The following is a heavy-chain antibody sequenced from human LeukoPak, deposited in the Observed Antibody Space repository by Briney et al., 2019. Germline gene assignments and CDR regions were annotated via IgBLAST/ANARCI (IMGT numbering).Heavy chain of an antibody. CDR1: GFPFSSFA. V-gene: IGHV3-23*01. J-gene: IGHJ6*02. CDR2: VNGPGGST. CDR3: ASVLLWFGELLSYGMDV. Sequence: GGSLRLSCAASGFPFSSFAMSWVRQAPGKGLEWVSSVNGPGGSTWYADSVKGRFTISRDNAKNSLYLQMNSLRDEDTAVYYCASVLLWFGELLSYGMDVWGQGTTVTVSS. D-gene: IGHD3-10*01.